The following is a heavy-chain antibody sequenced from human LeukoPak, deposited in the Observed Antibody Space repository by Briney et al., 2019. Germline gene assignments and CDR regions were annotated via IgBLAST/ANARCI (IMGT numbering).Heavy chain of an antibody. CDR2: ISGSDATI. CDR1: GFTFSDYY. Sequence: GSLRLSCAASGFTFSDYYMTWIRQAPGKGLEWISYISGSDATIYYADSVKGRFTISRDNTKNSLYLQMNSLRAEDTAVYYCARDTYDSSGYDNFDYWGQGTLVTVSS. D-gene: IGHD3-22*01. CDR3: ARDTYDSSGYDNFDY. V-gene: IGHV3-11*01. J-gene: IGHJ4*02.